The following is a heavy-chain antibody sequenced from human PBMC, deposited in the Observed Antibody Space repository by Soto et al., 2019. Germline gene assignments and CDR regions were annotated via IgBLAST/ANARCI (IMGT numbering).Heavy chain of an antibody. CDR2: ISGAGGST. CDR1: GITFRSYS. J-gene: IGHJ4*02. V-gene: IGHV3-23*01. D-gene: IGHD5-12*01. CDR3: ATGLGHTWYDGYFFDY. Sequence: EVQLLDSGGRLVQPWGSLRLSCAASGITFRSYSMSLVRQAPGKGLEWVSGISGAGGSTYYADSVKGRFTISRDNSRNTLYLQLNGLRAEDTAVYYGATGLGHTWYDGYFFDYCGQGTLVIVSS.